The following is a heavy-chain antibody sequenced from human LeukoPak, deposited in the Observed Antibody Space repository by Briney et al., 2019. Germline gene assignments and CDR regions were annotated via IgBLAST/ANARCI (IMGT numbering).Heavy chain of an antibody. Sequence: TGGSLRLSCAASGFTVSSSYMSWVRQAPGKGLEWVSVIYSGGSTYYADSVKGRFTISRDNSKNTLYLQMNSLRAEDTAVYYCARESPDESRNIAVAGTAYPGGMDVWGQGTTVTVSS. V-gene: IGHV3-53*01. CDR2: IYSGGST. CDR1: GFTVSSSY. D-gene: IGHD6-19*01. J-gene: IGHJ6*02. CDR3: ARESPDESRNIAVAGTAYPGGMDV.